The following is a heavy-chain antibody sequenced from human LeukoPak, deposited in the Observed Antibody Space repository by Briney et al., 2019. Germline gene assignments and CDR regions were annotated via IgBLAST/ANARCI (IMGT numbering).Heavy chain of an antibody. V-gene: IGHV1-69*04. CDR2: IIPIFGIA. D-gene: IGHD1-26*01. J-gene: IGHJ6*02. Sequence: GASVKVSCKASGGTFSSYAISWVRQAPGQRLEWMGRIIPIFGIANYAQKFQGRVTITADKSTSTAYMELSSLRSEDTAVYYCARATTPSYGMDVWGQGTTVTVSS. CDR1: GGTFSSYA. CDR3: ARATTPSYGMDV.